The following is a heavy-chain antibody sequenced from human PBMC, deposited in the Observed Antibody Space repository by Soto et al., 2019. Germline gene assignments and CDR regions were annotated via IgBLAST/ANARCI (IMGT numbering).Heavy chain of an antibody. CDR1: GFTFSSYS. CDR2: IWYDGSNK. Sequence: GGSLRLSCAASGFTFSSYSMHWVRQAPGKGLEWVAVIWYDGSNKYYADSVKGRFTISRDNSKNTLYLQMNSLRAEDTAVYYCASTAGYSGYEIDYWGQGTLVTVSS. V-gene: IGHV3-33*08. CDR3: ASTAGYSGYEIDY. J-gene: IGHJ4*02. D-gene: IGHD5-12*01.